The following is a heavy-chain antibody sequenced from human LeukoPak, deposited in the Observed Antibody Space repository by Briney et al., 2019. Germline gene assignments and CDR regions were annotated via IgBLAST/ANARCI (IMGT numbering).Heavy chain of an antibody. CDR1: GFTFSSYS. D-gene: IGHD4-17*01. Sequence: GGSLRLSCAASGFTFSSYSMNWVRQAPGKGLEWVSSISSSSSYIYYADSVKGRFTISRDNAKNSLYLQMNSLRAEDTAVYYCARGNIGLRSNWFDPWGQGTLVTVSS. J-gene: IGHJ5*02. CDR3: ARGNIGLRSNWFDP. CDR2: ISSSSSYI. V-gene: IGHV3-21*01.